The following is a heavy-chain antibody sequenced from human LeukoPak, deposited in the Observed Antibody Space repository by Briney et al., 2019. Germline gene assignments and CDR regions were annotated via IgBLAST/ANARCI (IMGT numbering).Heavy chain of an antibody. CDR2: INAGNGNT. CDR3: ARDGITMVRGVIRGISYNWFDP. Sequence: ASVTVSCKASGYTFTSYAMHWVRQAPGQRLEWMGWINAGNGNTKYSQKFQGRVTITRDTSASTAYMELSSLRSEDTAVYYCARDGITMVRGVIRGISYNWFDPWGQGTLVTVSS. J-gene: IGHJ5*02. V-gene: IGHV1-3*01. CDR1: GYTFTSYA. D-gene: IGHD3-10*01.